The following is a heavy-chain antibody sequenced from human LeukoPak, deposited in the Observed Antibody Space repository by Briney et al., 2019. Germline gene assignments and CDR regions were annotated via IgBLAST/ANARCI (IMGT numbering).Heavy chain of an antibody. Sequence: GGSLRLSCVASGFSFSSYGMHWVRRAPGKGLEWMTFIRFDGSEKYYADSVKGRFTISRDYSKNTLFLQMSSLRLEDTAVYYCALGKNFGYHYFDFWGQGALVTVSS. J-gene: IGHJ4*02. CDR3: ALGKNFGYHYFDF. D-gene: IGHD2-2*03. CDR2: IRFDGSEK. V-gene: IGHV3-30*02. CDR1: GFSFSSYG.